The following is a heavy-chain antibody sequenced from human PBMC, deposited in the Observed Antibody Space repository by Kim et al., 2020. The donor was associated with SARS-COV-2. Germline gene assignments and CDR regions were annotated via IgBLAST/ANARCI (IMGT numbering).Heavy chain of an antibody. V-gene: IGHV4-4*02. CDR2: IYHSGST. CDR1: GGSISNIYW. D-gene: IGHD1-26*01. CDR3: ARRPVGATAGFDY. J-gene: IGHJ4*02. Sequence: SETLSLTCAVSGGSISNIYWWSWVRQPPGKGLEWIGEIYHSGSTNYNPSLKSRVTMSVDKSKNQFSLKLSSVTAADTAVYYCARRPVGATAGFDYWGQGTLVTVSS.